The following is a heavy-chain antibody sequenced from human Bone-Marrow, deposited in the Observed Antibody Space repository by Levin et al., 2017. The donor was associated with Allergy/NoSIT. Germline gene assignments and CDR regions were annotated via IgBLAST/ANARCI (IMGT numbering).Heavy chain of an antibody. CDR3: ARDRREEIAAPHRGLDY. D-gene: IGHD6-13*01. V-gene: IGHV1-46*01. CDR1: GYTFTTYY. CDR2: INPSGGST. J-gene: IGHJ4*02. Sequence: GASVKVSCKASGYTFTTYYIHWVRQAPGQGLEWMGIINPSGGSTWNAQKFRGRVTLTRDTSTGTVYMELSSLTSDDTAMYYCARDRREEIAAPHRGLDYWGQGSLVTVSS.